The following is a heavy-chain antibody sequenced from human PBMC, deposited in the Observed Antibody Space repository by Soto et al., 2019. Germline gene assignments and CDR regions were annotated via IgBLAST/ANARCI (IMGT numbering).Heavy chain of an antibody. CDR1: GYTFTSYD. CDR2: MNPNSGNT. CDR3: ARVYDILTEGWFDP. J-gene: IGHJ5*02. Sequence: QVQLVQSGAEVKKPGASVKVSCKASGYTFTSYDINWVRQATGQGLEWMGWMNPNSGNTGYAQKFQGRVTMTRHTSISTAYMELSSLRSEDTAVYYCARVYDILTEGWFDPWGQGTLVTVSS. D-gene: IGHD3-9*01. V-gene: IGHV1-8*01.